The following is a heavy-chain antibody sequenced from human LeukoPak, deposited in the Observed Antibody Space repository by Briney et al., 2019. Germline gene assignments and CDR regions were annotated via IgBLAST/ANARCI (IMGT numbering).Heavy chain of an antibody. CDR3: AREYSGYDVFFDY. CDR2: IKQDGSEK. J-gene: IGHJ4*02. D-gene: IGHD5-12*01. CDR1: GFTFSSYW. V-gene: IGHV3-7*01. Sequence: GGSLRLSCAASGFTFSSYWMSWVRQAPGKGLEWVANIKQDGSEKYYADSVKGRFTISRDNAKNSLYLQMNSLRAEDTAVYYCAREYSGYDVFFDYWGQGTLVNVSS.